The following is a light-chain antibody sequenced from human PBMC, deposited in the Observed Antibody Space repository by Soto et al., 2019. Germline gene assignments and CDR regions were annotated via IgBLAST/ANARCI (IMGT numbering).Light chain of an antibody. CDR1: QGISTF. CDR2: AAS. Sequence: DIQLTQSPSFLSASVGDRVTITCRASQGISTFLAWYQLKPGKAPKLLIYAASTLQSGVPSRFSGSGSGTAFTLTISSLQPEDFATYYCQQLNSYPITFGQGTRLEIK. J-gene: IGKJ5*01. V-gene: IGKV1-9*01. CDR3: QQLNSYPIT.